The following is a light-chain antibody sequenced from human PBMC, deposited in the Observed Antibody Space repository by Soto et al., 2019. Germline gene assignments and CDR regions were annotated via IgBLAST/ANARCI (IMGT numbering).Light chain of an antibody. CDR3: SSYAGSNNFV. Sequence: QSVLTQPPSASGSPGQSVTISCTGTSSDIAYYKYVSWYQQHPGKAPKLILYEVSERPSGVPDRFSGSKSGNTASLTVSGLQAEDEALYYCSSYAGSNNFVFGTGTKVTV. J-gene: IGLJ1*01. CDR2: EVS. V-gene: IGLV2-8*01. CDR1: SSDIAYYKY.